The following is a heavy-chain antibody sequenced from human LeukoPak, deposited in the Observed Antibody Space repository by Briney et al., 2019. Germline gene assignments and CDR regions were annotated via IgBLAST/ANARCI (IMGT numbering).Heavy chain of an antibody. Sequence: SETLSLTCTVSGGSISSSSYYWSWIRQPPGKGLEWIGYIYYSGSTNYNPSLKSRVTISVDTSKNQFSLKLSSVTAADTAVYYCALMRWYYYDSSGYYLNWFDPWGQGTLVTVSS. CDR1: GGSISSSSYY. V-gene: IGHV4-61*01. D-gene: IGHD3-22*01. CDR3: ALMRWYYYDSSGYYLNWFDP. J-gene: IGHJ5*02. CDR2: IYYSGST.